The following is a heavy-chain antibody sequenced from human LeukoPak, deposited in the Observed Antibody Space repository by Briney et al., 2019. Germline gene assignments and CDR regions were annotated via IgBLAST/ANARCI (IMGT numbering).Heavy chain of an antibody. Sequence: GGSLRLSCAASGFTFSSYSMNWVRQAPGKGLEWVSTLSRTGDYTYYADSVKGRFSISRDNSKNTLYLQMASLRVEDTAIYYCAKLPAPGGDYVYFDSWGQGTLVTVSS. CDR3: AKLPAPGGDYVYFDS. CDR1: GFTFSSYS. D-gene: IGHD3-16*01. J-gene: IGHJ4*02. CDR2: LSRTGDYT. V-gene: IGHV3-23*01.